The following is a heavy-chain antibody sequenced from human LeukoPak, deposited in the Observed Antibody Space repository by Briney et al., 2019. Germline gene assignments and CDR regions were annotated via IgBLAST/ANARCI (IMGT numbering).Heavy chain of an antibody. CDR1: GGSISSGDYY. CDR3: ASVDYYYDSSGLREDAFDI. CDR2: IYYGGST. V-gene: IGHV4-30-4*01. Sequence: PSETLSLTCTVSGGSISSGDYYWSWIRQPPGKGLEWIGYIYYGGSTYYNPSLKSRVTISVDTSKNQFSLKLSSVTAADTAVYYCASVDYYYDSSGLREDAFDIWGQGTMVTVSS. J-gene: IGHJ3*02. D-gene: IGHD3-22*01.